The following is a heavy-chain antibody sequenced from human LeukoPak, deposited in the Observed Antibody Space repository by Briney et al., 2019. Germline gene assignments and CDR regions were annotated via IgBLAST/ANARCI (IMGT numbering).Heavy chain of an antibody. V-gene: IGHV3-33*01. Sequence: PGRSLRLSCAASGFTFSSYGMHWVRQAPGKGLEWVAVIWYDGSNKYYADSVKGRFTISGDNSKNTLYLQMNSLRAEDTAVYYCARDRSGYDPYYFDYWGQGTLVTVSS. CDR2: IWYDGSNK. D-gene: IGHD5-12*01. CDR3: ARDRSGYDPYYFDY. CDR1: GFTFSSYG. J-gene: IGHJ4*02.